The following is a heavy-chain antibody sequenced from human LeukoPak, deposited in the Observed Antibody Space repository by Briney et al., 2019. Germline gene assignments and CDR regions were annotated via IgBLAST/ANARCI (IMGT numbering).Heavy chain of an antibody. V-gene: IGHV4-59*01. CDR1: GGSISSFY. CDR2: ISSSETT. Sequence: SETLSLTCTVSGGSISSFYWSWIRQPPGQGLEYIGYISSSETTSYSPSLKSRVTISVDTSKNQFSLKLTSVTAADTAVYYCARDKGLPQAFDIWGQGTLVTVSS. CDR3: ARDKGLPQAFDI. J-gene: IGHJ3*02.